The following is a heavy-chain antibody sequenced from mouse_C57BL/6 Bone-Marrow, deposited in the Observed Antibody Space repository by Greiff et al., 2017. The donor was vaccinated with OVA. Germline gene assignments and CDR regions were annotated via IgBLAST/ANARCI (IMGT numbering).Heavy chain of an antibody. CDR1: GFSFNTYA. CDR2: IRSKSNNYAT. J-gene: IGHJ4*01. CDR3: VRHSYSNLYYAMDY. D-gene: IGHD2-5*01. V-gene: IGHV10-1*01. Sequence: EVQPVESGGGLVQPKGSLKLSCAASGFSFNTYAMNWVRQAPGKGLEWVARIRSKSNNYATYYADSVKDRFTISRDDSESMLYLQMNNLKTEDTAMYYCVRHSYSNLYYAMDYWGQGTSVTVSS.